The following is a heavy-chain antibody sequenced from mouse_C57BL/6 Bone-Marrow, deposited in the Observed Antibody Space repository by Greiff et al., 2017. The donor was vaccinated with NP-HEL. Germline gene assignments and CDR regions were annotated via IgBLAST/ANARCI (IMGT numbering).Heavy chain of an antibody. CDR2: IDPSDSYT. J-gene: IGHJ4*01. D-gene: IGHD1-1*01. CDR3: AREGLLLGGAMDY. V-gene: IGHV1-50*01. CDR1: GYTFTSYW. Sequence: VQLQQPGAELVKPGASVKLSCKASGYTFTSYWMQWVKQRPGQGLEWIGEIDPSDSYTNSNQKFKGKATLTVDTSSSTAYMQLSSLTSEDSAVYYCAREGLLLGGAMDYWGQGTSVTVSS.